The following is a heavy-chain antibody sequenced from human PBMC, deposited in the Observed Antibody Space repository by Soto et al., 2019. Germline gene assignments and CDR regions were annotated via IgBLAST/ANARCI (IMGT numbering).Heavy chain of an antibody. CDR3: ARDPTGNSSGWYPWFAS. D-gene: IGHD6-19*01. V-gene: IGHV1-46*01. Sequence: GASVKVSCKASGYTFTSYYMHWVRQAPGQGLEWMGIINPSGGSTSYAQKFQGRVTMTRDTSTSTVYMELSSLRSEDTAVYYCARDPTGNSSGWYPWFASWGQGTLVTVSS. J-gene: IGHJ5*01. CDR1: GYTFTSYY. CDR2: INPSGGST.